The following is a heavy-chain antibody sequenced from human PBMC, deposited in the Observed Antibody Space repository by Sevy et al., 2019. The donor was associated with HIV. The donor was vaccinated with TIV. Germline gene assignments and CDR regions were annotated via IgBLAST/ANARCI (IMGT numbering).Heavy chain of an antibody. D-gene: IGHD4-17*01. CDR2: ISGSSNYI. J-gene: IGHJ3*02. CDR1: GFNFINYN. Sequence: GGSLRLSCGASGFNFINYNMNWVRQAPGKGLEWVSSISGSSNYIYYADSLKGRFTISRDNVKDSLYLQMNSLRAEDTAVYYCARRLETWDGFAIWGQGTLVTASS. V-gene: IGHV3-21*01. CDR3: ARRLETWDGFAI.